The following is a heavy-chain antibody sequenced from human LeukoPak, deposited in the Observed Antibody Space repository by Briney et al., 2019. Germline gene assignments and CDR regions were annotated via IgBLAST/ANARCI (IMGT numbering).Heavy chain of an antibody. D-gene: IGHD6-19*01. CDR2: FDPEDGET. J-gene: IGHJ5*02. Sequence: ASVEVSCKVSGYTLTELSMHWVRQAPGKGLEWMGGFDPEDGETIYAQKFQGRVTMTEDTSTDTAYMELSSLRSEDTAVYYCATAGYSSGWYPWFDPWGQGTLVTVSS. CDR3: ATAGYSSGWYPWFDP. CDR1: GYTLTELS. V-gene: IGHV1-24*01.